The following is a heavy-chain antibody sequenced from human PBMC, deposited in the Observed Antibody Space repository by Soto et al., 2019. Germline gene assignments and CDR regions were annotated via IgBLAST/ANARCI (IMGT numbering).Heavy chain of an antibody. CDR1: GFTFSSYA. J-gene: IGHJ4*02. D-gene: IGHD4-17*01. CDR3: ARVDYGDYYFDY. Sequence: LRLSCAASGFTFSSYAMHWVRQAPGKGLEWVAVISYDGSNKYYADSVKGRFTISRDNSKNTLYLQMNSLRAEDTAVYYCARVDYGDYYFDYWGQGTLVTSPQ. V-gene: IGHV3-30-3*01. CDR2: ISYDGSNK.